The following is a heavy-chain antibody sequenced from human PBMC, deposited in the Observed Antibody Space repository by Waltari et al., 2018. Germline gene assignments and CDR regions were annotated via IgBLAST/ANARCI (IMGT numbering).Heavy chain of an antibody. Sequence: EVQLVQSGAEVKKPGATVKIYCKDSGYTFPDYNIHWVQQAPGKGLEWMGRVDPADSETIYAEKFQGRVTITADTSTDTAYMELSSLRSEDTAVYYCATVLTTVPTYWFDPWGQGTLVTVSS. V-gene: IGHV1-69-2*01. CDR1: GYTFPDYN. D-gene: IGHD4-4*01. CDR2: VDPADSET. J-gene: IGHJ5*02. CDR3: ATVLTTVPTYWFDP.